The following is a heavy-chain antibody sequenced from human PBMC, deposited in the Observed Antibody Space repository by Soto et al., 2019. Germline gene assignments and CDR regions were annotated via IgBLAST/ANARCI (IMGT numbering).Heavy chain of an antibody. CDR3: VRDGDGSGRTDFQY. D-gene: IGHD3-3*01. J-gene: IGHJ4*02. CDR1: GDSVSSNSAA. Sequence: QVQLQQSGPGLVKPSQTLSLTCAISGDSVSSNSAAWNWIRQSPSRGLEWLGRTYYRSKWFNEYALSVKSRISINADTSKNQFSLQLNSVPLEDTAVYYCVRDGDGSGRTDFQYWGQGTLVTVSS. CDR2: TYYRSKWFN. V-gene: IGHV6-1*01.